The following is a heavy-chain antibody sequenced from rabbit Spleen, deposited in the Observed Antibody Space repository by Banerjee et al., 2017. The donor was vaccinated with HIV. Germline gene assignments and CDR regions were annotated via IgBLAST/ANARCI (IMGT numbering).Heavy chain of an antibody. V-gene: IGHV1S45*01. CDR1: GFSFSSGYD. CDR2: IDTSDGDT. Sequence: QEQLVESGGDLVKPEGSLTLTCTPSGFSFSSGYDMCWVRQAPGKGLEWIACIDTSDGDTDYANWPKGRFTISKTSSTTVTLQMTSLTAADTATYFCARDAGTSFSTYGMDLWGPGTLVTVS. D-gene: IGHD8-1*01. J-gene: IGHJ6*01. CDR3: ARDAGTSFSTYGMDL.